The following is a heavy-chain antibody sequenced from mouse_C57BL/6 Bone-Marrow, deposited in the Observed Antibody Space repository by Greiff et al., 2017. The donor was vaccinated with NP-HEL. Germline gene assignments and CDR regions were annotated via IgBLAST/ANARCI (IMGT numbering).Heavy chain of an antibody. Sequence: EVHLVESGGGLVQPKGSLKLSCAASGFSFNTYAMNWVRQAPGKGLEWVARIRSKSNNYATYYADSVKDRFTISRDDSESMLYLQMNNLKTEDTAMYYCVSRANFFMDYWGQGTSVTVSS. CDR2: IRSKSNNYAT. CDR3: VSRANFFMDY. D-gene: IGHD1-1*01. V-gene: IGHV10-1*01. CDR1: GFSFNTYA. J-gene: IGHJ4*01.